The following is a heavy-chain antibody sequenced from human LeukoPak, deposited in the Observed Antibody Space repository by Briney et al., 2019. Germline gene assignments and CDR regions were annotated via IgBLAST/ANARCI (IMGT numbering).Heavy chain of an antibody. V-gene: IGHV3-53*01. CDR1: GLTVTSNY. Sequence: PGGSPRLSCAASGLTVTSNYMSWVRQAPGKGLEWVSVIYSGGSTYFADSVKGRFTISRDNSKNTLYLQMNNLRAEDTAVYYCARVAFRSSSYISGIDYWGQGTLVTVSS. CDR2: IYSGGST. J-gene: IGHJ4*02. CDR3: ARVAFRSSSYISGIDY. D-gene: IGHD1-20*01.